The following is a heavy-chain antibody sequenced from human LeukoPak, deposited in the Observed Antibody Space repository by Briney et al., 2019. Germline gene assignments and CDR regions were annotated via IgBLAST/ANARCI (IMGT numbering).Heavy chain of an antibody. CDR1: GFTFSSYS. Sequence: GGSLRLSCAASGFTFSSYSMNWVRQAPGKGLEWVSYISSSSSTIYYADSVKGRFTISRDNAKNSLYLQMNSLRDEDTAVYYRARDGDSSGFVLYYYYYMDVWGKGTTVTVSS. CDR3: ARDGDSSGFVLYYYYYMDV. J-gene: IGHJ6*03. CDR2: ISSSSSTI. V-gene: IGHV3-48*02. D-gene: IGHD6-19*01.